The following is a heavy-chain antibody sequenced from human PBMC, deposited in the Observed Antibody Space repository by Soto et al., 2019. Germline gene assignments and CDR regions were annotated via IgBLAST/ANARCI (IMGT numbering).Heavy chain of an antibody. V-gene: IGHV3-33*06. CDR1: GFTFSSYG. Sequence: PGGSLRLSCAASGFTFSSYGMHWVRQAPGKGLEWVSVIWYDGSAKYYGDSVEGRFTISRDDSKNTLYLEMNDLRVEDTAVYYCAKTRVAEAMQVEYFDHLRQGTLVTVSS. CDR3: AKTRVAEAMQVEYFDH. D-gene: IGHD2-15*01. J-gene: IGHJ4*02. CDR2: IWYDGSAK.